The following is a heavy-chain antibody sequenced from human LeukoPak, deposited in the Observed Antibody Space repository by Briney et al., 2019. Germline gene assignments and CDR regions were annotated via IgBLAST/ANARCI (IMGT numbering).Heavy chain of an antibody. CDR1: GFTFSTYS. D-gene: IGHD2-15*01. V-gene: IGHV3-23*01. Sequence: GGSLRLSCAASGFTFSTYSMTWVRQATGKGLEWVSAISVGGTKTHYADSVRGRFTVSRDDSKKTLYLQMSSLRAEDTAVYYCAKDWSAAHWGQGTLVTVSS. CDR3: AKDWSAAH. CDR2: ISVGGTKT. J-gene: IGHJ4*02.